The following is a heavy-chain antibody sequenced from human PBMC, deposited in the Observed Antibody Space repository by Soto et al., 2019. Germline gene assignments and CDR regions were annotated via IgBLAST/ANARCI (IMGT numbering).Heavy chain of an antibody. Sequence: QVQLQESGPGLVKPSETLSLTCTVSGGPISSYYWSWIRQPPEKGLEWIGNIYYSGSTNYNPSLKSRVTISLDTSKNQFSLKLSSVTAADTAVYYCARTSYNWNQGGYFDYWGQGTLVSVSS. CDR3: ARTSYNWNQGGYFDY. J-gene: IGHJ4*02. D-gene: IGHD1-20*01. CDR2: IYYSGST. CDR1: GGPISSYY. V-gene: IGHV4-59*08.